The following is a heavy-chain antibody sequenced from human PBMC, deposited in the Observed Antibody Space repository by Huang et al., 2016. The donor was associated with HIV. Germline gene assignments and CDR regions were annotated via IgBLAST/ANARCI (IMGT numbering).Heavy chain of an antibody. V-gene: IGHV3-7*01. CDR3: ARGGSGYDY. CDR2: IREDGGER. CDR1: GFKFDFYW. D-gene: IGHD5-12*01. J-gene: IGHJ4*02. Sequence: EVQLVQSGGGLVQPGKSLTLSCVGSGFKFDFYWISWVRQAPGKGLEWVTNIREDGGERHYVGPVKGRFTISRDNAKNSVYLQMDSLRVDDTAVYFCARGGSGYDYWGQGSLVTVSS.